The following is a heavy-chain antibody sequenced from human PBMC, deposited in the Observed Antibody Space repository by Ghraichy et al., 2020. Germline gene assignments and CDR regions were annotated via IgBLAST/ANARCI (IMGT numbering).Heavy chain of an antibody. D-gene: IGHD3-22*01. J-gene: IGHJ4*02. V-gene: IGHV3-53*01. CDR1: GFTVSANY. CDR2: IYNDDST. CDR3: GRGVYYDSGGYPGASDY. Sequence: GVSLRLSCAASGFTVSANYMNWVRQAPGKGLEWVSLIYNDDSTYYADSVKGRFTISRDNSKNTLYLQMNSLRAEDTAVYFCGRGVYYDSGGYPGASDYWGQGIMVTVSS.